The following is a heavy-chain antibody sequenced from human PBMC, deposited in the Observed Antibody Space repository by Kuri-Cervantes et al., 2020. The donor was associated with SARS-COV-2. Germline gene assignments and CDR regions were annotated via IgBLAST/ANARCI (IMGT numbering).Heavy chain of an antibody. CDR3: ARGRGYSYGFSNYYMDV. V-gene: IGHV4-34*01. CDR2: INHSGST. J-gene: IGHJ6*03. CDR1: GGSFSGYY. D-gene: IGHD5-18*01. Sequence: GSLRLSCAVYGGSFSGYYWSWIRQPPGKGLEWIGEINHSGSTNYNPSLKSRVTISVDTSKNQFSLKLSSGTAADTAVYYCARGRGYSYGFSNYYMDVWGQGTTVTVSS.